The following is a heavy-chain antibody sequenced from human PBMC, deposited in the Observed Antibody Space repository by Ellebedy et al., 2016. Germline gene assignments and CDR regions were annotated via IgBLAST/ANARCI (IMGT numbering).Heavy chain of an antibody. CDR2: ISWNSGSI. Sequence: SLKISCAASGFTFDDYAMLWVRQAPGKGLEWVSGISWNSGSIGYADSVKGRFTISRDNAKNSLYLQMNSLRAEDTALYYCAKDSGRLYYYYMDVWGKGTTVTVSS. V-gene: IGHV3-9*01. CDR1: GFTFDDYA. CDR3: AKDSGRLYYYYMDV. D-gene: IGHD6-25*01. J-gene: IGHJ6*03.